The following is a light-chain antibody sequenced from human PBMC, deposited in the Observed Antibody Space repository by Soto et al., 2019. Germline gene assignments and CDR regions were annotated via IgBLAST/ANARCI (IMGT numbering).Light chain of an antibody. Sequence: EIVMTQSPVTLSVSPGERATLSCRASRSVDKKLAWFQQKPGQAPRLLIYDTSTRATGVPARFSGSGSGTQFTLTISRLQSEDSAVYFCQQNNRWPHITFGQVTKVDIK. CDR3: QQNNRWPHIT. CDR1: RSVDKK. CDR2: DTS. V-gene: IGKV3-15*01. J-gene: IGKJ1*01.